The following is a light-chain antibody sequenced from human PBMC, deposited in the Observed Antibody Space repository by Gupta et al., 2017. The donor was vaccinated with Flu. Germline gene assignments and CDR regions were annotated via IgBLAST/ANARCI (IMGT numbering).Light chain of an antibody. V-gene: IGLV3-21*02. CDR1: NIGSEV. Sequence: VQTARIPGGGNNIGSEVVHWYQQIPGPAPVLVVYGDRHRPSGIPERFSGSNSANTATLTISRVEAGDEADYYCQVYDSSIDQWVFGGGTKLTVL. J-gene: IGLJ3*02. CDR2: GDR. CDR3: QVYDSSIDQWV.